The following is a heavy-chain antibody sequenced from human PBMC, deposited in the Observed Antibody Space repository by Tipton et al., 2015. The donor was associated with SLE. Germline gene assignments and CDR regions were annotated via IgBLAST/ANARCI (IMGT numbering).Heavy chain of an antibody. J-gene: IGHJ4*02. CDR1: GGSFSGYY. CDR2: INHSGST. V-gene: IGHV4-34*01. D-gene: IGHD6-19*01. Sequence: TLSLSCAVYGGSFSGYYWSWIRQPPGKGLEWIGEINHSGSTNYNPSLKSRVTISVDTSKNQFSLKLSSVTAADTAVYYCARVVAVAGTPFDYWGQGTLVTVSS. CDR3: ARVVAVAGTPFDY.